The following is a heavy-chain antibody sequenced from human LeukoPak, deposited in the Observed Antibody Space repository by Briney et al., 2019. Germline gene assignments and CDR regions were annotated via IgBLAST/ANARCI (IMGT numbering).Heavy chain of an antibody. V-gene: IGHV3-7*01. CDR1: GFTFSSYA. CDR3: ARGGRPDY. J-gene: IGHJ4*02. D-gene: IGHD3-10*01. Sequence: GGSLRLSCAASGFTFSSYAMNWVRQAPGKGLECVANIKEDGREKYYVDSVKGRFTISRDNAKNSLYLQMSSLRAEDTAVYYCARGGRPDYWGQGTLVTVSS. CDR2: IKEDGREK.